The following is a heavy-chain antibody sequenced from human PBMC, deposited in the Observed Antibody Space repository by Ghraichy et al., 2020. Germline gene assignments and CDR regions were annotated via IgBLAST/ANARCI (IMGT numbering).Heavy chain of an antibody. CDR3: ARGAPTVTKSGAGMDV. J-gene: IGHJ6*02. V-gene: IGHV3-33*01. CDR2: IWYDGSNK. D-gene: IGHD4-17*01. Sequence: LRLSCAASGFTFSSYGMHWVRQAPGKGLEWVAVIWYDGSNKYYADSVKGRFTISRDNSKNTLYLQMNSLRAEDTAVYYCARGAPTVTKSGAGMDVWGQGTTVTVSS. CDR1: GFTFSSYG.